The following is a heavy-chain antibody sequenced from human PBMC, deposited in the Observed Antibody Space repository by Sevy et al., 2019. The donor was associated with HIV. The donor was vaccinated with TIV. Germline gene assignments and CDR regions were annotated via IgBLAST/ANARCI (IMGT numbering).Heavy chain of an antibody. CDR3: ARDETYYYGSGSSSPGGAFDI. CDR1: GFTFSSYW. Sequence: GESLKISCAASGFTFSSYWMSWVRQAPGKGLEWVANIKQDGSEKYYVDSVKGRFTISRDNAKNSLYLQMNSLRAEDTAVYYCARDETYYYGSGSSSPGGAFDIWGQGTMVTVSS. D-gene: IGHD3-10*01. CDR2: IKQDGSEK. J-gene: IGHJ3*02. V-gene: IGHV3-7*03.